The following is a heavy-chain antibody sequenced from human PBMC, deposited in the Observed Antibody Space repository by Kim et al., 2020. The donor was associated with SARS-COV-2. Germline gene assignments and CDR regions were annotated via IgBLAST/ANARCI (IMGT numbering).Heavy chain of an antibody. V-gene: IGHV4-31*03. J-gene: IGHJ5*02. CDR1: GDSISSDTYY. CDR3: ARDRSLSSRRYYFDP. CDR2: IYYTGNT. Sequence: SETLSLICTVSGDSISSDTYYYNWIRQQPGKSLEWLGYIYYTGNTYYNPSLQGRVTISIDTSLNRLSLNLTSVTAADTAVYYCARDRSLSSRRYYFDPWGPGTLVTVSS. D-gene: IGHD1-26*01.